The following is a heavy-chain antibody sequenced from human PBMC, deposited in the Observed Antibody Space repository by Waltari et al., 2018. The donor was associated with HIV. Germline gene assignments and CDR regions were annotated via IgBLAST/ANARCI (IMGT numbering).Heavy chain of an antibody. D-gene: IGHD2-2*01. Sequence: QVQLVQSGAEVTKPGSSVKVSCKASGGTFSSYAISWVRQSPGQGLEWMGWIIPIFGTANYAQKFQGRVTITADESTSTAYMELSSLRSEDTAVYYCAKSLGYCSSTSCYAFLDYWGQGTLVTVSS. CDR2: IIPIFGTA. J-gene: IGHJ4*02. V-gene: IGHV1-69*01. CDR3: AKSLGYCSSTSCYAFLDY. CDR1: GGTFSSYA.